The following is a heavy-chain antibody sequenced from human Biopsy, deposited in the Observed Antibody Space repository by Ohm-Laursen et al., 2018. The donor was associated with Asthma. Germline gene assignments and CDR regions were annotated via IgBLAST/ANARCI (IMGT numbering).Heavy chain of an antibody. V-gene: IGHV3-7*01. CDR3: AKRRGYSGHDNDY. CDR2: IKEDGSEK. D-gene: IGHD5-12*01. CDR1: GFTFSTSW. J-gene: IGHJ4*02. Sequence: SLRLSCAASGFTFSTSWMTWVRQAPGNGLEWVANIKEDGSEKNYVDSVKGRFTISRDNSKNTLYLQMNSLRTEDTAVYYCAKRRGYSGHDNDYWGQGTLVIVSS.